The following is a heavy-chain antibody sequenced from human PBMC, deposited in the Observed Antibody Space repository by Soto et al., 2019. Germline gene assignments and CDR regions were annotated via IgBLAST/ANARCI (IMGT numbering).Heavy chain of an antibody. Sequence: GGSLRLSCAASGFIFSDYAMTWVRQAPGKGLEWVSDISGSGESIYYADSVEGRFTISRDNSKNTLYLQMNSLRGEDTAVYYCARDRHGSDWYTYYFYTLAVWGQGTTVTVSS. CDR1: GFIFSDYA. CDR3: ARDRHGSDWYTYYFYTLAV. J-gene: IGHJ6*02. D-gene: IGHD6-13*01. CDR2: ISGSGESI. V-gene: IGHV3-23*01.